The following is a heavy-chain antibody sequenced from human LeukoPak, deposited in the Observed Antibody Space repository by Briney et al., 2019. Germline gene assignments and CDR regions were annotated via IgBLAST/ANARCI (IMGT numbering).Heavy chain of an antibody. CDR2: INHSGST. J-gene: IGHJ5*02. CDR3: ARGKMGYNYVRGGNWFDP. CDR1: GGSFSGYY. Sequence: SETLSLTCAVYGGSFSGYYWSWIRQPPGKGLEWIGEINHSGSTNYNPSLKSRVTISVDTSKNQFSLKLSSVTAADTAVYYCARGKMGYNYVRGGNWFDPWGQGTLVTVSS. V-gene: IGHV4-34*01. D-gene: IGHD5-24*01.